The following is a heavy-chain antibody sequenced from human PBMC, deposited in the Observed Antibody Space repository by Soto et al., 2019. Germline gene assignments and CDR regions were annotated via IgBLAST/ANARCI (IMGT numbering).Heavy chain of an antibody. Sequence: SEILPVACTVSGGSISSYYWSWIRQPPGKGLEWIGYIYYSGSTNYNPSLKSRVTISVDTSKNQFSLKLSSVTAADTAVYYCARLVDDTAMARGYYYYHYYMDVWGKATTVTVSS. D-gene: IGHD5-18*01. CDR3: ARLVDDTAMARGYYYYHYYMDV. V-gene: IGHV4-59*08. CDR1: GGSISSYY. J-gene: IGHJ6*03. CDR2: IYYSGST.